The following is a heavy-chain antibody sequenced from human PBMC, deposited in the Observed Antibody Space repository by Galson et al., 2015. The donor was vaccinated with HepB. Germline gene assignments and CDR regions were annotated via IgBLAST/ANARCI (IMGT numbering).Heavy chain of an antibody. D-gene: IGHD5/OR15-5a*01. V-gene: IGHV2-5*01. CDR3: TRTLIRSTTNDWFDP. CDR1: GFSLSTSGVG. CDR2: IYWNDDK. Sequence: PALVKPTQTLTLACTFSGFSLSTSGVGVGWIRQPPGKALEWLALIYWNDDKRYSTSLKTRLTISKDTSKNQVVLTMTNMDPVDTGTYYCTRTLIRSTTNDWFDPWGQGTLVTVSS. J-gene: IGHJ5*02.